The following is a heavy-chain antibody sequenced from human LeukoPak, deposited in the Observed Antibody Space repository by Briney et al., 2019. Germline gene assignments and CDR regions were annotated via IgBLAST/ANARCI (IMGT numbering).Heavy chain of an antibody. D-gene: IGHD3-22*01. V-gene: IGHV3-21*01. CDR3: ARESMTVDVLDN. J-gene: IGHJ4*02. CDR2: ISSSSSYI. CDR1: GFTFSSYT. Sequence: GGSLRLSCVASGFTFSSYTMNWVRQAPGKGLEWVSSISSSSSYIYYADSMKGRFTISRDNAKRSLYLQMNSLRDDDTAVYYCARESMTVDVLDNWGQGTLVTVSS.